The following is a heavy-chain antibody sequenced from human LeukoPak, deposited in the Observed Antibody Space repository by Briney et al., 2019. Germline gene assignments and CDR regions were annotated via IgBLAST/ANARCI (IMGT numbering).Heavy chain of an antibody. D-gene: IGHD7-27*01. V-gene: IGHV3-49*04. CDR1: GFTFGDYA. CDR2: IRSKGYGGTT. CDR3: TRPLRSTGDLIY. J-gene: IGHJ4*02. Sequence: GGSLRLSCTASGFTFGDYAISWVRQAAGKGLEWVGFIRSKGYGGTTEYAASVKGRFVISRDDSKSIAYLQMNSLKTEDTAVYYCTRPLRSTGDLIYWGQGTLVTVSS.